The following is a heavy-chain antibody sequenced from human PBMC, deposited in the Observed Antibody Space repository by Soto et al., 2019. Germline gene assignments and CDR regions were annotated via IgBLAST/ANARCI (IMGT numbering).Heavy chain of an antibody. CDR3: ERLGGNCRGGSCYPDY. D-gene: IGHD2-15*01. J-gene: IGHJ4*02. Sequence: PSETLSLTCTVSDGSISSYYWTWIRQPPGKGLEWIGYIYYSGSINYNPSLTSRLTITVDTSKNHFSLKLGSVPAADWVFFFCERLGGNCRGGSCYPDYGGQGTLVTVSS. V-gene: IGHV4-59*01. CDR1: DGSISSYY. CDR2: IYYSGSI.